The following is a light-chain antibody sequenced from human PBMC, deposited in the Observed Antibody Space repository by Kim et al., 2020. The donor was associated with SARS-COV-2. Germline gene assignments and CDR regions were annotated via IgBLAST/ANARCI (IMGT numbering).Light chain of an antibody. CDR3: QQYASSPFT. V-gene: IGKV3-20*01. CDR2: GAS. J-gene: IGKJ4*01. CDR1: QSVSSTY. Sequence: LSAGEGATPSCRASQSVSSTYLAWYQQKPGQAPRLLIYGASSRATGIPDRFSGSGFGTDFSLTISRLEPEDFAVYYCQQYASSPFTFGGGTKLEIK.